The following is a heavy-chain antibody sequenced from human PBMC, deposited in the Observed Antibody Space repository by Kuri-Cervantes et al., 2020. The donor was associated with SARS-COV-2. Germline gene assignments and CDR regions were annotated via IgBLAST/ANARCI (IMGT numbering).Heavy chain of an antibody. CDR3: GRQASDWHIDY. J-gene: IGHJ4*02. D-gene: IGHD3-9*01. Sequence: SETLSLTCSVSGGSISSSGHYWGWVRQPPGKGLEWIRGIYFSGSTYYTPSLKSRVTISVDTSKNQFSLKLTSVTATDTAVYYCGRQASDWHIDYWGQGTLVTVSS. V-gene: IGHV4-39*01. CDR2: IYFSGST. CDR1: GGSISSSGHY.